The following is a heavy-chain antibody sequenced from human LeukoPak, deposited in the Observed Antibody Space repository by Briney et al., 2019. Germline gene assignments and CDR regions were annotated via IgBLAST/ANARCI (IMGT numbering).Heavy chain of an antibody. D-gene: IGHD2-2*01. CDR2: IFHSGST. V-gene: IGHV4-4*02. CDR1: GGSISSSNW. Sequence: SETLSLTCAVSGGSISSSNWWSWVRQPPGKGLEWIGEIFHSGSTNYNPSLKSRVTMSVDKSKNQFSLNLTSVTAADTAVYFCARAPRAYCSTTGSCFQDYWGQGTLVTVSS. CDR3: ARAPRAYCSTTGSCFQDY. J-gene: IGHJ4*02.